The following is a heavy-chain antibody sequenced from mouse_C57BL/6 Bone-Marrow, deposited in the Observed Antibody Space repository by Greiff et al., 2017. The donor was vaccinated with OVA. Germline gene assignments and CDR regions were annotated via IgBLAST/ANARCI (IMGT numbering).Heavy chain of an antibody. D-gene: IGHD2-10*02. V-gene: IGHV5-12*01. CDR2: ISNGGGST. Sequence: EVMLVESGGGLVQPGGSLKLPCAASGFTFSDYYMYWVRQTPEKRLEWVAYISNGGGSTYYPDTVKGRFTISRDNAKNTLYLQMSRLKSEDTAMYYCARDSIFAYWGQGTLVTVSA. J-gene: IGHJ3*01. CDR1: GFTFSDYY. CDR3: ARDSIFAY.